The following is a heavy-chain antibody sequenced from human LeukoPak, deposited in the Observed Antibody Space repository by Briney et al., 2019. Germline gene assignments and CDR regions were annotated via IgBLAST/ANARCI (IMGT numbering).Heavy chain of an antibody. V-gene: IGHV3-7*05. CDR3: ATIKVRANNYDTDGFEY. Sequence: PGGSLRLSCAASGFTLSSFWMSWVRQAPGKGLEWVANIKQDGNEKYYADSVKGRFTISRVNAKNSLYLQMNSLRAEDTAVYYCATIKVRANNYDTDGFEYWGQGTLVTVSS. CDR1: GFTLSSFW. CDR2: IKQDGNEK. J-gene: IGHJ4*02. D-gene: IGHD3-10*01.